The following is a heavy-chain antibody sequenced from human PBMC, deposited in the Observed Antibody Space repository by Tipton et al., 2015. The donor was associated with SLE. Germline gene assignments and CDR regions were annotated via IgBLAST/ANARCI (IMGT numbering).Heavy chain of an antibody. J-gene: IGHJ4*02. Sequence: SLRLSCAASGFTFSSSWMSWVRQAPGKGLEWVAIIKGDGSEKYYLDSVKGRFTISRDNAKNSLYLQMNSPRAEDTAVYYCARDVTIVGARYYFDYWGQGTLVTVSS. CDR2: IKGDGSEK. CDR1: GFTFSSSW. D-gene: IGHD1-26*01. V-gene: IGHV3-7*01. CDR3: ARDVTIVGARYYFDY.